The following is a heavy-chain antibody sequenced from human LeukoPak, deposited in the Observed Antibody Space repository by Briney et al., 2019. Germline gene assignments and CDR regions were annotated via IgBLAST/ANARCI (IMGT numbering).Heavy chain of an antibody. D-gene: IGHD4-23*01. J-gene: IGHJ4*02. V-gene: IGHV3-23*01. CDR2: IRGSGGNT. CDR3: AKDLFDYGGNSAPPYYFDY. Sequence: GGSLRLSCAASGFTLSNNAMSWVRQAPGKGLEWVSGIRGSGGNTYYADSVKGRFTISRDNSKNTLFLQMNGLRAEDTAVYYCAKDLFDYGGNSAPPYYFDYWGQGALVTVSS. CDR1: GFTLSNNA.